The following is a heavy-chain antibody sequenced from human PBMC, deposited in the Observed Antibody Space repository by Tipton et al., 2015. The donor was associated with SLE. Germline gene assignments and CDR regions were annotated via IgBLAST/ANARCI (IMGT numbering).Heavy chain of an antibody. CDR1: GGSISTPSRY. V-gene: IGHV4-39*01. CDR3: ARHHGGSSLFDY. D-gene: IGHD1-26*01. J-gene: IGHJ4*02. Sequence: LRLSCSVSGGSISTPSRYWGWIRQPPGKGLEYVGSVYYDGSTYYNPSLKSRVTMSMDTSENQFSLMLNSVAAADTAVYYCARHHGGSSLFDYWGQGTLVTVSS. CDR2: VYYDGST.